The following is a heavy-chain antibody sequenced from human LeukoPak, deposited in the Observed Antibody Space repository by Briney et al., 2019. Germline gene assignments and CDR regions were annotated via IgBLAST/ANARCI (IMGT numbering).Heavy chain of an antibody. CDR2: INHSGST. Sequence: SETLSLTCAVYGGSFSGYYWSWIRQPPGKGLEWIGEINHSGSTNYNPSLKSRVTISVDTSKNQFSLKLSSVTAADTAVYYCARGASVVVVPARTPNWFDPWGQGTLVTVSS. V-gene: IGHV4-34*01. CDR1: GGSFSGYY. D-gene: IGHD2-2*01. J-gene: IGHJ5*02. CDR3: ARGASVVVVPARTPNWFDP.